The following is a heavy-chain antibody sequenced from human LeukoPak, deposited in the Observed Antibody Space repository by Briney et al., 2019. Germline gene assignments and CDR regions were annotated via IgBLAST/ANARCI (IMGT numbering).Heavy chain of an antibody. CDR2: IYPGDSDT. V-gene: IGHV5-51*01. Sequence: ESLQISCNGSGHRFTNYWIGWVRQMPGKGLEWMGIIYPGDSDTRYSPSFQGQVTISADKSITTAYLHWSSLKASDTAMYYCARPSCSSCPFDFWGQGTLVTVSS. CDR1: GHRFTNYW. D-gene: IGHD3-10*02. CDR3: ARPSCSSCPFDF. J-gene: IGHJ4*02.